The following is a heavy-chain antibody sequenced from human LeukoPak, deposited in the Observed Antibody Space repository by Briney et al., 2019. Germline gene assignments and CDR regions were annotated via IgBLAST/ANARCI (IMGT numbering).Heavy chain of an antibody. V-gene: IGHV4-34*01. CDR1: GGSFSGYY. D-gene: IGHD2-2*01. J-gene: IGHJ5*02. CDR2: INHSGST. CDR3: ARASSYCSSSSCYRKPQNWFDP. Sequence: SETLSLTCAVYGGSFSGYYWSWIRQPPGKGLEWIGEINHSGSTNYNPSLKSRVTISVDTSKNQFSLKLSSVTAADTAVYYCARASSYCSSSSCYRKPQNWFDPWGQGTLVTVSS.